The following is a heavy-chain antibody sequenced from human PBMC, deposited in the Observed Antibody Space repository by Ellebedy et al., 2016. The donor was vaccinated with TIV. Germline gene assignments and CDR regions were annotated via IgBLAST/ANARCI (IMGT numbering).Heavy chain of an antibody. D-gene: IGHD6-13*01. J-gene: IGHJ6*02. CDR2: IYYSGST. V-gene: IGHV4-39*01. CDR1: GGSISSSSYY. CDR3: ARQSSSSSWYRYYGMDV. Sequence: SETLSLTCTVSGGSISSSSYYWGWIRQPPGKGLEWIGSIYYSGSTYYNPSLKSRVTISVDTSKNQFSLKLSSVTAADTAVYYCARQSSSSSWYRYYGMDVWGQGTTVTVSS.